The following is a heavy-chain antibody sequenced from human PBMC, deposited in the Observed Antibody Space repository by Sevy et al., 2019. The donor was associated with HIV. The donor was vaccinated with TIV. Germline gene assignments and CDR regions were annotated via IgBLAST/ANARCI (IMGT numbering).Heavy chain of an antibody. J-gene: IGHJ4*02. CDR3: ANSPLGCSGGSCYGTDY. CDR2: ISGSGGST. D-gene: IGHD2-15*01. Sequence: GGSLRLSCAASGFTFSSYAMSWVRQAPGKGLEWVSAISGSGGSTYYADSVKGRFTISRDNSKNTLYLQMNSLRAEDTAVYYCANSPLGCSGGSCYGTDYWGQGTLVTVSS. CDR1: GFTFSSYA. V-gene: IGHV3-23*01.